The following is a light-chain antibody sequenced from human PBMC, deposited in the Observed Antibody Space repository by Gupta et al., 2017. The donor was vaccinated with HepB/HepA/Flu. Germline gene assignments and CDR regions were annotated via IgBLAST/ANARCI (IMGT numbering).Light chain of an antibody. CDR3: QHQHNCPFT. CDR2: GAS. J-gene: IGKJ3*01. Sequence: IVMTQSPATLSVSPGESATFSCRASQSVAGDIAWYQHRPGQAPRVLIYGASTRDTGIPTRFGGSGSGTEFTLTITRRQSEDSAVYYCQHQHNCPFTFGHGTKVYI. V-gene: IGKV3-15*01. CDR1: QSVAGD.